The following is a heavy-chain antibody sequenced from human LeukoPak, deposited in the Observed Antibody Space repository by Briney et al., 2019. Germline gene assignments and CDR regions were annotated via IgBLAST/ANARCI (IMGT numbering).Heavy chain of an antibody. D-gene: IGHD2-15*01. CDR3: ARGVVVVATDYYYGMDV. Sequence: ASVKVSCKASGYTFTGYYMHWVRQAPGQGLEWMGWINPNSAGTNYAQKFQGRVTMTRDTSISTAYMELSRLRSDDTAVYYCARGVVVVATDYYYGMDVWGQGTTVTVSS. CDR1: GYTFTGYY. CDR2: INPNSAGT. J-gene: IGHJ6*02. V-gene: IGHV1-2*02.